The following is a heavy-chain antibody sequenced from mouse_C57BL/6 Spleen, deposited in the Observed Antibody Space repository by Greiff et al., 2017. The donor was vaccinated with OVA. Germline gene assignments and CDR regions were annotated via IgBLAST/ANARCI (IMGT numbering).Heavy chain of an antibody. CDR3: AREGYDWFAY. CDR2: IDPSDSET. V-gene: IGHV1-52*01. D-gene: IGHD2-2*01. J-gene: IGHJ3*01. Sequence: QVQLKQSGAELVRPGSSVKLSCKASGYTFTSYWMHWVKQRPIQGLEWIGNIDPSDSETHYNQKFKDKATLTVDKSSSTAYMQLSSLTSEDSAVYYCAREGYDWFAYWGQGTLVTVSA. CDR1: GYTFTSYW.